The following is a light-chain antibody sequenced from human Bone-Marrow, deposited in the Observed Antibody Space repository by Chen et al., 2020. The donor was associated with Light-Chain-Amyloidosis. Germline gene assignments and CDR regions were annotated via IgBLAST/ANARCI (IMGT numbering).Light chain of an antibody. CDR2: DDS. V-gene: IGLV3-21*03. Sequence: SYVLTQPSSVSVAPGKTATIACGGNNIGSTSVPWYQQTPGQAPLLVVYDDSDRPSGIPERLSGSNAGNTATRTISRVEAGDEADYYCQVWDRSSDRPVFGGGTKLTVL. CDR1: NIGSTS. CDR3: QVWDRSSDRPV. J-gene: IGLJ3*02.